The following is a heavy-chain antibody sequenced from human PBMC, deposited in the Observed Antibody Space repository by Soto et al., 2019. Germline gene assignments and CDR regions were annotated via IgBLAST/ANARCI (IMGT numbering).Heavy chain of an antibody. J-gene: IGHJ4*02. CDR2: IGTGGNYI. D-gene: IGHD2-2*01. CDR1: GFTFSSHS. V-gene: IGHV3-21*01. Sequence: PGGSLRLSCAASGFTFSSHSMNWVRQAPGKGLEWVSSIGTGGNYIYYTDSVKGRFTISRDNAKNSLYLQMNSLRAEDTAVYFCVGEVGFQLIYWGQGTLVTVSS. CDR3: VGEVGFQLIY.